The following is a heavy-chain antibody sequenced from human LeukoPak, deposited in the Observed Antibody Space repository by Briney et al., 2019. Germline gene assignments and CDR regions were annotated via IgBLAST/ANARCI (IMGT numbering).Heavy chain of an antibody. Sequence: ASVKVSCKASGYTFTSYTIHWVRQAPGQSLEWMGWISVGRGDSKCSQEFQGRVTPTRDTSATTAYLEVRSLRPEDMAVYYCARERGIRDAFDFWGQGTKVTVSS. CDR2: ISVGRGDS. J-gene: IGHJ3*01. CDR3: ARERGIRDAFDF. D-gene: IGHD1-14*01. CDR1: GYTFTSYT. V-gene: IGHV1-3*03.